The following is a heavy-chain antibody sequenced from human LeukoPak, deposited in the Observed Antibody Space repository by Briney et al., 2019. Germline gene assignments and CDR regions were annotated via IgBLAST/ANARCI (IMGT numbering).Heavy chain of an antibody. J-gene: IGHJ4*02. CDR1: GFTFSLFE. Sequence: PGGSLRLSCAASGFTFSLFEMHWVRLAPGKGLEWLSYISTSGTTIFYADSVKGRFTISRDNAKNSLYLQMNSLRAEDTAVYYCATGDLLRYFDWLSSFDYWGQGTLVTVSS. D-gene: IGHD3-9*01. V-gene: IGHV3-48*03. CDR2: ISTSGTTI. CDR3: ATGDLLRYFDWLSSFDY.